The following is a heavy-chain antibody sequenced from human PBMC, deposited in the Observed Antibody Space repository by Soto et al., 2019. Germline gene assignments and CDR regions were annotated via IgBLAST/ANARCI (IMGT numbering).Heavy chain of an antibody. J-gene: IGHJ5*02. Sequence: LGESLKISCKASGYTFARSSIGWVRQMPGKGLEWMGIIYPANSETTYSPSFQGQVTISADMSISTAYLQWSSLKASDTAIYYCAPYYNYRKTWGQGTLVTVSS. V-gene: IGHV5-51*01. CDR1: GYTFARSS. CDR2: IYPANSET. D-gene: IGHD1-26*01. CDR3: APYYNYRKT.